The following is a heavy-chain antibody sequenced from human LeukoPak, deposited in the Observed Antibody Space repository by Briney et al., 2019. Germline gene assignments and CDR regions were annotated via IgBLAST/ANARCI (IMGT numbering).Heavy chain of an antibody. Sequence: SETLSLTCTVSGGSISSSSYYWGWIRQPAGKGLEWIGRIYTSGSTNYNPSLKSRVTMSVDTSKNQFSLKLSSVTAADTAVYYCARDAPTRQWLVPSRYYYYMDVWGKGTTVTVSS. CDR3: ARDAPTRQWLVPSRYYYYMDV. CDR2: IYTSGST. J-gene: IGHJ6*03. CDR1: GGSISSSSYY. D-gene: IGHD6-19*01. V-gene: IGHV4-61*02.